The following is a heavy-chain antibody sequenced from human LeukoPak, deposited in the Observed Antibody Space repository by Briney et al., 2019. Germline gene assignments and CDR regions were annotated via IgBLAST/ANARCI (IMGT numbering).Heavy chain of an antibody. CDR1: GFTFSPYG. J-gene: IGHJ4*02. D-gene: IGHD3-16*01. Sequence: PGGSLRLSCAASGFTFSPYGMHWVRQAPGKGLEWVAFIRCDGSNKYYADSVKGRFTISRDNSKNTLYLQMNSLRAEDTAVYYCAKAHMITFGGSISHFDYWGQGTLVTVSS. V-gene: IGHV3-30*02. CDR3: AKAHMITFGGSISHFDY. CDR2: IRCDGSNK.